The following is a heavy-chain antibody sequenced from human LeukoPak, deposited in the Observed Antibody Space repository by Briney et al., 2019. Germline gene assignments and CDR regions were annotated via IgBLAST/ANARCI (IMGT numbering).Heavy chain of an antibody. D-gene: IGHD3-10*01. CDR3: ARLLMVRGQIWFDP. V-gene: IGHV4-39*07. CDR2: IYYSGST. J-gene: IGHJ5*02. CDR1: GGSISSSSYY. Sequence: SETLSLTCTVSGGSISSSSYYWGWIRQPPGKGLEWIGSIYYSGSTYYNPSLKSRVTISVDTSKNQFSLKLSSVTAADTAVYYCARLLMVRGQIWFDPWGQGTLVTVSS.